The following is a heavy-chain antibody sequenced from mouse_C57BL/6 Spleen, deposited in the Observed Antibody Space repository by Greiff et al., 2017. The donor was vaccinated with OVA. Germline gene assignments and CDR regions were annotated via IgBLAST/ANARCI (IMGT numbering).Heavy chain of an antibody. V-gene: IGHV5-17*01. J-gene: IGHJ4*01. CDR3: ARDYYGSTYGDY. CDR1: GFTFSDYG. CDR2: ISSGSSTI. D-gene: IGHD1-1*01. Sequence: DVKLMASGGGLVKPGGSLKLSGAASGFTFSDYGMHWVRQAPEKGLEWVAYISSGSSTIYYADTVKGRFTISRDNDKNTLFLQMTSLRSEDTAMYYCARDYYGSTYGDYWGQGTSVTVSS.